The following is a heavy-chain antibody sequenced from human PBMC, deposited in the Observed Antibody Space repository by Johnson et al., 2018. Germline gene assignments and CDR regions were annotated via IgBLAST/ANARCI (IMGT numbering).Heavy chain of an antibody. V-gene: IGHV3-21*01. Sequence: VQLVQSGGGLVKPGGSLRLSCAASGFTFSSYSMNWVRQAPGKGLEWVSSISSSSSYIYYADSVKGRFTISRDNAKHSLYLQMNSLRAEDTAVYYCAREEVLLESSLDDCYGMDVWGQGTTVTVSS. D-gene: IGHD3-10*01. CDR3: AREEVLLESSLDDCYGMDV. J-gene: IGHJ6*02. CDR2: ISSSSSYI. CDR1: GFTFSSYS.